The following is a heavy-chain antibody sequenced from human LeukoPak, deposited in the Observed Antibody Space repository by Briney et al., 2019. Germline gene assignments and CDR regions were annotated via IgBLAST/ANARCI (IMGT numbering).Heavy chain of an antibody. J-gene: IGHJ5*02. D-gene: IGHD1-7*01. CDR2: INPNSGGT. CDR1: GYTFTGYY. Sequence: SVKVSCKASGYTFTGYYMHWVRQAPGQGLEWMGRINPNSGGTNYAQKFQGRVTMTRDTSISTAYVELSRLRSDDTAVYYCARDRRITGTTSNWFDPWGQGTLVTVSS. CDR3: ARDRRITGTTSNWFDP. V-gene: IGHV1-2*06.